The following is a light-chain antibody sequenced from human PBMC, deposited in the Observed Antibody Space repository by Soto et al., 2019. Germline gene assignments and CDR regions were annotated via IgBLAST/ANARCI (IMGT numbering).Light chain of an antibody. Sequence: DLQVTQSPSSLSASVGDRVTITCRASQNISSYLNWYQKKPGKAPNVLIYAASTLQSGVPPRLSGGGSGTDFTLTISGLRPEDFATYYCQQSYNTPFTFGGGTKMDIK. CDR2: AAS. CDR3: QQSYNTPFT. V-gene: IGKV1-39*01. CDR1: QNISSY. J-gene: IGKJ4*01.